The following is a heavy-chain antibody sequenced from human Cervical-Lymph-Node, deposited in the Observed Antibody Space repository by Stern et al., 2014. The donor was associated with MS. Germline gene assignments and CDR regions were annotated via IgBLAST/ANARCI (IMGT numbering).Heavy chain of an antibody. CDR2: IYYSGST. V-gene: IGHV4-39*01. Sequence: QLQLQESGPGLVKSSETLSLTCTVSGGSISNSIYYWGWIRQPPGKGLEWIGTIYYSGSTYYNPSLKSRITVSVDTSQKQLSPQLTSVTAADTAVYYCARHEWTATIDHWGQGTPVTVSS. CDR1: GGSISNSIYY. CDR3: ARHEWTATIDH. J-gene: IGHJ4*02. D-gene: IGHD1-26*01.